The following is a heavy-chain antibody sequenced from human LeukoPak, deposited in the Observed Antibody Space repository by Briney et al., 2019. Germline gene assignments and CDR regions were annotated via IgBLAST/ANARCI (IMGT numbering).Heavy chain of an antibody. CDR3: ARARNWGVIIRKELDY. CDR1: GYTLTELS. V-gene: IGHV1-24*01. D-gene: IGHD3-10*01. J-gene: IGHJ4*02. Sequence: GASVKVSCKVSGYTLTELSMHWVRQAPGKGLEWMGGFDPEDGETIYAQKFQGRVTMTEDTSTDTAYMELSSLRSEDTAVYYCARARNWGVIIRKELDYWGQGTLVTVSS. CDR2: FDPEDGET.